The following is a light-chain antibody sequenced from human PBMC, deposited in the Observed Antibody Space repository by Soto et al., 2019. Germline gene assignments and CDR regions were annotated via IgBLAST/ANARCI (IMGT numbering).Light chain of an antibody. J-gene: IGKJ2*01. CDR3: QQYGTSPYT. CDR2: GAS. CDR1: QSVRNNY. V-gene: IGKV3-20*01. Sequence: ETVLTQSPGTLSLSPGERATLSCRASQSVRNNYLAWYQQKPGQAPRLLIYGASGRATGTPDRFSGSGSGTAFTLTISRLEPEDFAVYYCQQYGTSPYTFGKGTKLEI.